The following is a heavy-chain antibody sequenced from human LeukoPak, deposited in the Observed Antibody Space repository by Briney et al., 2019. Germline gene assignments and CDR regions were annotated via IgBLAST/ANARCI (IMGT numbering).Heavy chain of an antibody. CDR1: GYTFTSYG. CDR2: INPNSGGT. Sequence: ASVKVSCKASGYTFTSYGISRVRQAPGQGLEWMGWINPNSGGTNYAQKFQGRVTMTRDTSISTAYMELSRLRSDDTAVYYCARRPRWGERDYWGQGTLVTVSS. J-gene: IGHJ4*02. CDR3: ARRPRWGERDY. D-gene: IGHD1-1*01. V-gene: IGHV1-2*02.